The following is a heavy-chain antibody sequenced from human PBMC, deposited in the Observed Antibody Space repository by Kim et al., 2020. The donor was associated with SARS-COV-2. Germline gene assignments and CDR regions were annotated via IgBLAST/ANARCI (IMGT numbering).Heavy chain of an antibody. D-gene: IGHD3-10*01. Sequence: GGSLRLSCAASGFSVSTNDMSWVRQAPGKGLEWVATIFGSGATYFADSAKGRFTISRDNSKNTLYLQMNSLRAEDTAAYHCARKLLWFGDNGVDVGGQGTTVTSP. CDR3: ARKLLWFGDNGVDV. CDR1: GFSVSTND. V-gene: IGHV3-53*01. J-gene: IGHJ6*02. CDR2: IFGSGAT.